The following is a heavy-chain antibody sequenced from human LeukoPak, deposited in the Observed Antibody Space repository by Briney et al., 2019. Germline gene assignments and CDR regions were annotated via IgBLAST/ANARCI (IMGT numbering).Heavy chain of an antibody. V-gene: IGHV3-74*01. CDR2: INSDGSST. Sequence: GGSLRLSCAASGFTFSGFWMHWVRQAPGKGLVWVSRINSDGSSTSYADSVKGRFTISRDNAKNSLYLQMNSLRAEDTAVYYCAREWELLHPNYFDYWGQGTLVTVSS. CDR1: GFTFSGFW. D-gene: IGHD1-26*01. CDR3: AREWELLHPNYFDY. J-gene: IGHJ4*02.